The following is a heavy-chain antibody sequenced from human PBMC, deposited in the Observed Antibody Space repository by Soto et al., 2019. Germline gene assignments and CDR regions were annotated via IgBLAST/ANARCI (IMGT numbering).Heavy chain of an antibody. V-gene: IGHV1-2*02. Sequence: GASVKVSCKASGYTFTGYYMHWVRQAPGHGLEWMGWINPNSGGTNYAQKFQGRVTMTRDTSISTAYMELSRLRSDDTAVYYCARSGLEGSSWNIFYYYYGMDVWGQGTTVTVSS. J-gene: IGHJ6*02. CDR2: INPNSGGT. CDR3: ARSGLEGSSWNIFYYYYGMDV. D-gene: IGHD6-13*01. CDR1: GYTFTGYY.